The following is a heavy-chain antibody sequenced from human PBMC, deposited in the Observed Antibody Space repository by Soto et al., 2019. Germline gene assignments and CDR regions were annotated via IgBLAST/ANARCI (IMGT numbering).Heavy chain of an antibody. CDR2: INPNSGGT. CDR3: ARGNYYYGMDV. V-gene: IGHV1-2*04. J-gene: IGHJ6*02. Sequence: AAEVKVSCKDSGYTFTGYYMHWVRQAPGQGLEWMGWINPNSGGTNYAQKFQGWVTMTRDTSISTAYMELSRLRSDDTAVYYCARGNYYYGMDVWGQGTTVTVSS. CDR1: GYTFTGYY.